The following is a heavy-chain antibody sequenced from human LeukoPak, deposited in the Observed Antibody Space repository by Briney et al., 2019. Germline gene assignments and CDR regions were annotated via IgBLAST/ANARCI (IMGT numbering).Heavy chain of an antibody. J-gene: IGHJ4*02. CDR3: ARGLVLGVGRGYYFDY. D-gene: IGHD3-3*01. Sequence: ASVKVSCKASGYTFTSYGISWVRQAPGQGLEWMGWISAYNGNTNYAQKLQGRVTMTTDTSTSTAYMELRSLRSDDTAVYHCARGLVLGVGRGYYFDYWGQGTLVTVSS. CDR1: GYTFTSYG. V-gene: IGHV1-18*01. CDR2: ISAYNGNT.